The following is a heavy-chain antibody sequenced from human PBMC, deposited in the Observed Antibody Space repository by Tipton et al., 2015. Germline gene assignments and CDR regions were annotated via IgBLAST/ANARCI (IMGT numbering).Heavy chain of an antibody. CDR3: ARGDWGGSGVGY. CDR1: GLTFSSFW. J-gene: IGHJ4*02. D-gene: IGHD2-21*01. V-gene: IGHV3-7*01. Sequence: GSLRLSCAASGLTFSSFWMSWVRQAPGKGLEWVAHINPDGSGTYYVDSVKGRFTISRANAKNSLYLQMNSVRAEDTAVYFCARGDWGGSGVGYGGRGPVVLVSS. CDR2: INPDGSGT.